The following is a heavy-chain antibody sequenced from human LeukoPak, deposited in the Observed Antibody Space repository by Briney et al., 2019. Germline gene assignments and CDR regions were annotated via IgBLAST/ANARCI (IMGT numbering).Heavy chain of an antibody. CDR1: GFTFDDYG. D-gene: IGHD6-13*01. CDR3: ARDQSAGYSSNDFDY. Sequence: PGGSLRLSCAASGFTFDDYGMSWGRQAPGRGLEWVSGINWNGGSTGYADSVKGRFTISRDNAKNSLYLQMNSLRAEDTALYYCARDQSAGYSSNDFDYWGQGTLVTVSS. V-gene: IGHV3-20*04. J-gene: IGHJ4*02. CDR2: INWNGGST.